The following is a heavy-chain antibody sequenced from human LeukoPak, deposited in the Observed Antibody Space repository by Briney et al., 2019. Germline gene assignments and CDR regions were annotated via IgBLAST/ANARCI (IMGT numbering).Heavy chain of an antibody. CDR3: AREVTYLDP. V-gene: IGHV3-21*01. CDR1: GLTFSSYS. J-gene: IGHJ5*02. Sequence: KSGGSLRLSYAASGLTFSSYSMNWARQAPGKGREWVSSISSSSSYIYYADSVKGRFTISRDQAKNSLYLQMNSLRAEDTAVYYCAREVTYLDPWVQGTLVTDPS. CDR2: ISSSSSYI. D-gene: IGHD3-16*01.